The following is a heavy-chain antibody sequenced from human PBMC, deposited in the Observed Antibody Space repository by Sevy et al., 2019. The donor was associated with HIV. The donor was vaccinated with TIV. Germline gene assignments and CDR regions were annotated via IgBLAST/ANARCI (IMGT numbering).Heavy chain of an antibody. D-gene: IGHD2-21*01. V-gene: IGHV3-21*04. CDR1: GFTFSTYS. CDR3: AKYSRGGPPRASVYYFDD. Sequence: GGSLRLSCAASGFTFSTYSMNWVRQAPGKGLEWVSCISSSSRYIYYADSLKGRFTVSRDNSKNTLYLQMNRLRAEDTALYYCAKYSRGGPPRASVYYFDDWGQGTLVTVSS. J-gene: IGHJ4*02. CDR2: ISSSSRYI.